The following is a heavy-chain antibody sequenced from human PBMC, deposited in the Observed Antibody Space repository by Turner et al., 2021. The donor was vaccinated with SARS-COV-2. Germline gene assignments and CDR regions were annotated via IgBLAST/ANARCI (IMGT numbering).Heavy chain of an antibody. CDR2: IDYSGST. Sequence: QVQLPESGPGLVKPSQTLSVTCPVSGCSLSSGDYYWSWIRQPPGKVLELIGYIDYSGSTFYNPSLKRRVTISVDTSKNQFSLKLSSLTAADTSVYYCARVVLLRRAYFDYWGQGTLVTVSS. V-gene: IGHV4-30-4*01. CDR3: ARVVLLRRAYFDY. D-gene: IGHD3-22*01. J-gene: IGHJ4*02. CDR1: GCSLSSGDYY.